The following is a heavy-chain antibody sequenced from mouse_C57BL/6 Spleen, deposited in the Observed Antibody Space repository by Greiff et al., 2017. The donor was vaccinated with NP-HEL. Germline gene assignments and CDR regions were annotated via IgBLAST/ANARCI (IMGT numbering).Heavy chain of an antibody. Sequence: VQLQQSGAELVRPGASVKLSCTASGFNIKDDYMHWVKQRPEQGLEWIGWIDPENGDTEYASKFQGKATITADTSYNTAYLQLSSLTSEDTAVYYCTKYLFAYWGQGTLVTVSA. D-gene: IGHD5-1-1*01. CDR3: TKYLFAY. CDR1: GFNIKDDY. V-gene: IGHV14-4*01. CDR2: IDPENGDT. J-gene: IGHJ3*01.